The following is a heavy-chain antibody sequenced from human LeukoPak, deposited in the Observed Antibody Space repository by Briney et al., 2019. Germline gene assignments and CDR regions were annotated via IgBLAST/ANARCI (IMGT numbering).Heavy chain of an antibody. CDR2: INPSGGST. V-gene: IGHV1-46*01. Sequence: SVKISCKASGYTFTSYYMHWVRQAPGQGLEWMGIINPSGGSTSYAQKFQGRVTMTRDTSTSTVYMELSSPRSEDTAVYYCARDRSIAARPGVWFDSWGQGTLVTVSS. CDR1: GYTFTSYY. J-gene: IGHJ5*01. D-gene: IGHD6-6*01. CDR3: ARDRSIAARPGVWFDS.